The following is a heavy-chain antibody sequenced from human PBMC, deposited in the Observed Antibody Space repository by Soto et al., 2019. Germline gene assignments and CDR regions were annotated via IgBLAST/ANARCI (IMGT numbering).Heavy chain of an antibody. J-gene: IGHJ6*02. CDR3: AGGQGHFYYGMAV. D-gene: IGHD3-16*01. V-gene: IGHV4-4*07. CDR2: IYTGGST. CDR1: GDSISNYY. Sequence: SETLSLTCSVSGDSISNYYWNWIRQPAGQGLEWIGRIYTGGSTIYNPSLKSRVTMSVDTSKKQFSLKLTSLTAADTGVYFCAGGQGHFYYGMAVWGQGTTVTVSS.